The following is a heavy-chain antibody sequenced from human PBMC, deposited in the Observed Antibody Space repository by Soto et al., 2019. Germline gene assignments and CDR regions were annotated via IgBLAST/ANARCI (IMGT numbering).Heavy chain of an antibody. V-gene: IGHV3-23*01. Sequence: GGSLRLSCAASGFTFSNFAFSWVRQAPGKGLEWVSAISDTTYYADSVKGRVTISRDNSVNTVFLQMNSLRAEDTAVYYCAKTQAGHMVRGVFDYWGQGTLVTVSS. J-gene: IGHJ4*02. CDR2: ISDTT. CDR3: AKTQAGHMVRGVFDY. D-gene: IGHD3-10*01. CDR1: GFTFSNFA.